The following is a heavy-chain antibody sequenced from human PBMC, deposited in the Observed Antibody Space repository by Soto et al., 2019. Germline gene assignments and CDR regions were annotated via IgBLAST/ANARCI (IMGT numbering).Heavy chain of an antibody. V-gene: IGHV4-34*01. CDR3: ARDKITGLFDY. D-gene: IGHD2-8*02. CDR2: INHSGST. J-gene: IGHJ4*02. Sequence: SETLSLTCAVYGGSFSGYYWTWIRQPPGTGLEWIWEINHSGSTNYNPSLKSRVTISVDTSKNQFSLKLTSVTAADTAVYYCARDKITGLFDYWGQGTLVTVS. CDR1: GGSFSGYY.